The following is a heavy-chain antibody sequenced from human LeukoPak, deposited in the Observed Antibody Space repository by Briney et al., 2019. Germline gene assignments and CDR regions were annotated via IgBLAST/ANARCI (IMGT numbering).Heavy chain of an antibody. J-gene: IGHJ4*02. CDR1: GGSISSYD. V-gene: IGHV4-4*07. CDR3: ARGGPYYYDSSGYWYYFDY. D-gene: IGHD3-22*01. Sequence: SETLSLTCTVSGGSISSYDWSWIRQPAGKGLEWIGRIYTSGSTNYNPSLKSRVTMSVDTSKNQFSLKLSSVTAADTAVYYCARGGPYYYDSSGYWYYFDYWGQGTLVTVSS. CDR2: IYTSGST.